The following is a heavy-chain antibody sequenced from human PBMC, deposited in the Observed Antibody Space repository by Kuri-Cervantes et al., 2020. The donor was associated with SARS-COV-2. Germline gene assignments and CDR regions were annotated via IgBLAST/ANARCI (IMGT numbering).Heavy chain of an antibody. D-gene: IGHD3-10*01. CDR1: GFSFSSFA. CDR3: VKGLYSSSYYGLDH. J-gene: IGHJ4*02. CDR2: SSYDGSNK. Sequence: LSLTCAASGFSFSSFAMHWVRQAPGKGLEWVAVSSYDGSNKYYADSVTGRFTISRDNSKDTLFLQVNSLRAEDTAVYHCVKGLYSSSYYGLDHWGLGTPVTVSS. V-gene: IGHV3-30*18.